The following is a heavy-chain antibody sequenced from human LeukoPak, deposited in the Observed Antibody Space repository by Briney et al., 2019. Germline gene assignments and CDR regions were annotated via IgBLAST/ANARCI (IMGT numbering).Heavy chain of an antibody. CDR3: ARALYCSSTSCYTDFDY. CDR1: GYTLTELS. V-gene: IGHV1-18*01. CDR2: ISAYNGNT. J-gene: IGHJ4*02. Sequence: ASVKVSCKVSGYTLTELSMHWVRQAPGQGLEWMGWISAYNGNTNYAQKLQGRVTMTTDTSTSTAYMELRSLRSDDTAVYYCARALYCSSTSCYTDFDYWGQGTLVTVSS. D-gene: IGHD2-2*02.